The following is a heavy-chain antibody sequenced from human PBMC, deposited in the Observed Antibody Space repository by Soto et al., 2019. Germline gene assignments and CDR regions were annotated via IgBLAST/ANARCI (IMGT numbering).Heavy chain of an antibody. D-gene: IGHD6-19*01. V-gene: IGHV3-48*02. CDR1: GFTFSYPW. CDR2: ISSSSSTI. J-gene: IGHJ5*02. CDR3: ARDKDSSGWYNWFDP. Sequence: PGGSLRLSCAGSGFTFSYPWMNWVRQVPGKGLEWVSYISSSSSTIYYADSVKGRFTISRDNAKNSLYLQMNSLRDEDTAVYYCARDKDSSGWYNWFDPWGQGTLVTVSS.